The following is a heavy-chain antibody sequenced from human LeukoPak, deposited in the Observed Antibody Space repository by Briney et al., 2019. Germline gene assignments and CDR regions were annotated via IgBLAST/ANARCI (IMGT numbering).Heavy chain of an antibody. D-gene: IGHD4-17*01. V-gene: IGHV5-51*01. CDR2: IYPGDSDT. Sequence: GESLKISCKGSGYSFTNYWIGWVRQMPGKGLEWMGIIYPGDSDTRYSPSFQGQVTISAVRSITTAYLQWSSLKASDTAMYYCAIALDYGDYVPPSVWGQGTLVTVSS. J-gene: IGHJ4*02. CDR1: GYSFTNYW. CDR3: AIALDYGDYVPPSV.